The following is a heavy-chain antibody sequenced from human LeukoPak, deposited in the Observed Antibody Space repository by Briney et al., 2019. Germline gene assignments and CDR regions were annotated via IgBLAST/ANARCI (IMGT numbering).Heavy chain of an antibody. J-gene: IGHJ4*02. CDR2: INSNSGDT. V-gene: IGHV1-18*01. CDR3: ARDVSFSYGYFDY. CDR1: GYTFTDYY. Sequence: ASVKVSCKASGYTFTDYYIHWVRQAPGQGLEWMGWINSNSGDTNYAQNLQGRVTMTTDTSTSTAYMELRSLRSDDTAVYYCARDVSFSYGYFDYWGQGTLVTVSS. D-gene: IGHD3-16*01.